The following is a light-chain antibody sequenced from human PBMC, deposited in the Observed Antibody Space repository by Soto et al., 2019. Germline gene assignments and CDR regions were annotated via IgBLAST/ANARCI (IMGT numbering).Light chain of an antibody. CDR2: DAS. CDR3: QQRSNWPPLT. V-gene: IGKV3-11*01. Sequence: EIVLTQSPGILSVSPGESATLSCRASRSVDSSLAWYQHKPGQAPRLLIFDASNRATGIPARFSGSGSGTDFTLTISSVESEDFAVYYCQQRSNWPPLTFGGGTKVEIK. CDR1: RSVDSS. J-gene: IGKJ4*01.